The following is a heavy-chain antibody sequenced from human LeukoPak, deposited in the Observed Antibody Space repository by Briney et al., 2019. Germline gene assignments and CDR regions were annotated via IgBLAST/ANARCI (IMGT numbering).Heavy chain of an antibody. CDR2: IIPIFGTA. D-gene: IGHD6-13*01. J-gene: IGHJ3*02. CDR1: GGTFSSYA. CDR3: ARGLSIAAADAFDI. V-gene: IGHV1-69*05. Sequence: SVKVSCKASGGTFSSYAISWVRQAPGQGLEWMGGIIPIFGTANYARKFQGRVTITTDESTSTAYMELSSLRSEDTAVYYCARGLSIAAADAFDIWGQGTMVTVSS.